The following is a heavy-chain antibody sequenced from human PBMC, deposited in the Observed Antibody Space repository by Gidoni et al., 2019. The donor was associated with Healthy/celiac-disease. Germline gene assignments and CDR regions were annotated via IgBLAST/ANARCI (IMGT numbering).Heavy chain of an antibody. CDR1: GFTSSSFA. V-gene: IGHV3-23*01. D-gene: IGHD6-6*01. J-gene: IGHJ4*02. CDR2: ISGSGGRT. CDR3: AFGSYSSSSPVYFDY. Sequence: VQLLVSGGGLVQPGGSLSLSCAASGFTSSSFAMSWVRQAPGKGLVGVLDISGSGGRTYYADSVKGRFTISRDNSKNTLYLQRNSLRAEDTAVYYCAFGSYSSSSPVYFDYWGQGTRVTVSS.